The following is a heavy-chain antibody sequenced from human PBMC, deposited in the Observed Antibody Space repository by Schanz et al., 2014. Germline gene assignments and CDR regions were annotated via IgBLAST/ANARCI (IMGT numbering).Heavy chain of an antibody. J-gene: IGHJ6*02. Sequence: QVQLVQSGSEVKKPGDSVKVSCETSGYSFTKYGINWVRQAPGQGLEWMGWISVYHGHTNYAEKVHGRVTMTTDTSTSTAYMELRSLISDDTAVYYCVRDAGWAFGDYHDMDVWRQGTSVNVSS. D-gene: IGHD3-10*01. V-gene: IGHV1-18*01. CDR2: ISVYHGHT. CDR3: VRDAGWAFGDYHDMDV. CDR1: GYSFTKYG.